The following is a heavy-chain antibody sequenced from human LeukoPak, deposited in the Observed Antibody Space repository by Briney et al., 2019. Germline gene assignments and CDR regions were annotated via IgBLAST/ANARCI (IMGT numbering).Heavy chain of an antibody. Sequence: GSLRLSCAASGFTFSSYGMHWVRQAPGKGLEWVAFIRYDGSNKYYADSVKGRFTISRDKDKNSVYLQMTSLRAEDTAVYYCARESGSRSYYYYMDVWGKGTTVTVSS. V-gene: IGHV3-30*02. CDR1: GFTFSSYG. D-gene: IGHD2-2*01. CDR2: IRYDGSNK. J-gene: IGHJ6*03. CDR3: ARESGSRSYYYYMDV.